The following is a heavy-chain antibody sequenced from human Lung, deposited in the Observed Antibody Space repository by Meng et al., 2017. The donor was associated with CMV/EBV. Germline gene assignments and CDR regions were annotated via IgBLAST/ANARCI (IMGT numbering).Heavy chain of an antibody. D-gene: IGHD1-26*01. CDR1: GGSFSGYY. V-gene: IGHV4-34*01. Sequence: QVQLQQLGAGLLKPSETLSLTCAVYGGSFSGYYWSWIRQPPGKGLEWIGEINHSGSTKYNPALKSRVTISVDTPKNQFSLKLSSVTAADTAVYYCARDVRERWELLGGSDYWGQGTLVTVSS. J-gene: IGHJ4*02. CDR3: ARDVRERWELLGGSDY. CDR2: INHSGST.